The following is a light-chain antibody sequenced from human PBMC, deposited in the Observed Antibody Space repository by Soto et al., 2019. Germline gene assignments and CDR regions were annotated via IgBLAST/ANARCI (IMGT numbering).Light chain of an antibody. CDR1: QRISSW. Sequence: DIQMTQSPSSVSASVGDRVTITCRASQRISSWLAWYQQKPGKAPKVLIYGASSLESGVPSRFSACVSGTDFTLPISGLQPKDFPASYCHQANSSLRTFGQGTRLEIK. J-gene: IGKJ5*01. CDR3: HQANSSLRT. V-gene: IGKV1-12*01. CDR2: GAS.